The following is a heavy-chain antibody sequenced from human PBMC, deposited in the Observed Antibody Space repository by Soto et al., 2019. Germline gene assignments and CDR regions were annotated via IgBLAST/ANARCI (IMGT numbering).Heavy chain of an antibody. CDR2: VYYTGST. J-gene: IGHJ4*02. Sequence: QVQLQESGPGLVKPSQTLSLTCTVSGVSISSGDYFWGWLRQPPGKGLEWIGYVYYTGSTYFNPSLQTRSFLSVDTSKNQFSLRLNSLTAADTAVYYCARRAAGYARPFHFDFWGQGTLVTVSS. CDR3: ARRAAGYARPFHFDF. V-gene: IGHV4-30-4*01. CDR1: GVSISSGDYF. D-gene: IGHD1-1*01.